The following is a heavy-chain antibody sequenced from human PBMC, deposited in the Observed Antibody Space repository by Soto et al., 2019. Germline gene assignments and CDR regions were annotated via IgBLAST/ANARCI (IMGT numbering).Heavy chain of an antibody. CDR3: TRAQELLPKN. CDR1: GYTFIIYD. J-gene: IGHJ1*01. CDR2: VNPDTGGT. D-gene: IGHD2-21*01. V-gene: IGHV1-8*01. Sequence: QVQLVQSGAEVKKPGASVKVSCKASGYTFIIYDINWVRQAPGQGLEWMGWVNPDTGGTDYAQRFQGRIIMTRNTSISTAYLELSSLTSEDAAVYFSTRAQELLPKNWGQGTQVTVSS.